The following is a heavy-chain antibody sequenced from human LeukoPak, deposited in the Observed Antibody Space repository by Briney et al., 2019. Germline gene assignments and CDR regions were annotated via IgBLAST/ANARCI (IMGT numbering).Heavy chain of an antibody. Sequence: GWSLRLSCAASGFTFNTYRLSWVRQAPGKGLEWVANIKHDGSEENYVASVKGRCTISRDNAKDSLLLQMNSLRGEETAVYYCARNLYYYDSSGYDRGLDYWGQGTLVSVSS. J-gene: IGHJ4*02. V-gene: IGHV3-7*01. CDR3: ARNLYYYDSSGYDRGLDY. CDR1: GFTFNTYR. CDR2: IKHDGSEE. D-gene: IGHD3-22*01.